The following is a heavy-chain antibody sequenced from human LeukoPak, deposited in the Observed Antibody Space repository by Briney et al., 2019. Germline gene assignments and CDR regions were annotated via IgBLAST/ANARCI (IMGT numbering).Heavy chain of an antibody. CDR3: AREGNGDSFDY. V-gene: IGHV1-69*13. D-gene: IGHD4-17*01. Sequence: ASVTVSCKASGGTFSSYAISSVRQAPGQGLEWMGGIIPIFGTANYAQKFQGRVTITADESTSTAYMELSSLRSEDTAVYYCAREGNGDSFDYWGQGTLVTVSS. J-gene: IGHJ4*02. CDR2: IIPIFGTA. CDR1: GGTFSSYA.